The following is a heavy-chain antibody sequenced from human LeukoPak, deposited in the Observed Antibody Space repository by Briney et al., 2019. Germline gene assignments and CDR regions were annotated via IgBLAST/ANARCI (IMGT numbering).Heavy chain of an antibody. Sequence: PGGSLRLSCAASGFTFCSYAMSWVRQAPGKGLEWVSAISGSGGSTYYADSVKGRFTISRDNSRNTLYLQMNSLRAEDTAVYYCAKSMVRGVITASDDLGQGTLVTVSS. D-gene: IGHD3-10*01. J-gene: IGHJ4*02. V-gene: IGHV3-23*01. CDR2: ISGSGGST. CDR3: AKSMVRGVITASDD. CDR1: GFTFCSYA.